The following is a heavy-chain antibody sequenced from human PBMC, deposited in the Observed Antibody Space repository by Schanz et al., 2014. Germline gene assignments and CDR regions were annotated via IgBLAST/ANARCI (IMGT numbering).Heavy chain of an antibody. Sequence: QVQLVQSGAEVKKPGSSMKVSCKASRSTFSSYTISWVRQARGQGLEWVGRFIPILDVGNYAQQFQGRVTFTADKSTSTAYMELSSLRYEDTALYYCARGTMPGAFETWGQGTMVTVSS. J-gene: IGHJ3*02. V-gene: IGHV1-69*02. CDR1: RSTFSSYT. CDR2: FIPILDVG. D-gene: IGHD1-26*01. CDR3: ARGTMPGAFET.